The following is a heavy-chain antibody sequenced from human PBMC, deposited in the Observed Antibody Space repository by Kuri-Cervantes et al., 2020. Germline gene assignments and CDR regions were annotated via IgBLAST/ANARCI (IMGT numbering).Heavy chain of an antibody. Sequence: GGSLRLSCAASGFTFSSYAMSWVRQAPGKGLEWVSAISGSGGSTYYADSVKGRFTISRDNSKNTLYLQMNSLRAEDTAVYYCAKDKHYYDSSGIFPLWGQGTLVTVSS. CDR1: GFTFSSYA. J-gene: IGHJ4*02. D-gene: IGHD3-22*01. CDR2: ISGSGGST. V-gene: IGHV3-23*01. CDR3: AKDKHYYDSSGIFPL.